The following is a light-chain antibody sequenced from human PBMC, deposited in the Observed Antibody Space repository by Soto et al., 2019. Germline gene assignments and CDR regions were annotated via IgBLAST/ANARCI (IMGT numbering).Light chain of an antibody. Sequence: EIVLTQSPGTLSLSPGERATLSCRASQSISNNYLAWCQQKPGQAPRLLIYGASTRATGIPDRFSGSGSGTNFTLTTTRLEPEDFAVYFGHQYGTSPWRFGQGTKVE. J-gene: IGKJ1*01. CDR3: HQYGTSPWR. CDR2: GAS. V-gene: IGKV3-20*01. CDR1: QSISNNY.